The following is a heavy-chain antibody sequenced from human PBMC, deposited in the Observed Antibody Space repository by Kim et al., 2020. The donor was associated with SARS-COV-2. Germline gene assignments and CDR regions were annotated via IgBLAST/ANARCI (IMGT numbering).Heavy chain of an antibody. CDR3: ATTPDYKYYYYYGMDV. CDR2: IYHSGST. Sequence: SETLSLTCAVSGGSISSSNWWSWVRQPPGKGLEWIGEIYHSGSTNYNPSLKSRVTISVDKSKNQFSLKLSSVTAADTAVYYCATTPDYKYYYYYGMDVWGQGTTVTVSS. CDR1: GGSISSSNW. D-gene: IGHD4-4*01. J-gene: IGHJ6*02. V-gene: IGHV4-4*02.